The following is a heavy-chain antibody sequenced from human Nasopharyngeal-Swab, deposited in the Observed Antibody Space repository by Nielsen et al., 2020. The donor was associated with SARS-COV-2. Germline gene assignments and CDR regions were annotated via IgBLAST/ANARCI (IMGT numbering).Heavy chain of an antibody. J-gene: IGHJ6*02. CDR3: ARGDRDYYGSESFYAHKPNYYYCMDV. Sequence: SETLSLTCAVYGGSFSGYYWNWIRQPPGKGLEWIGEINHSGSTNYNPSLKSRVTILVDNSKNKLSLKLSYVTAADTAVYYCARGDRDYYGSESFYAHKPNYYYCMDVCGQGTTVTVSS. CDR1: GGSFSGYY. D-gene: IGHD3-10*01. V-gene: IGHV4-34*01. CDR2: INHSGST.